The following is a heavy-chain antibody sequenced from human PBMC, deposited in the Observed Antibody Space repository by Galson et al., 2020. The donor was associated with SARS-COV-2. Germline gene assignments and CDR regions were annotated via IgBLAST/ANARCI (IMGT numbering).Heavy chain of an antibody. D-gene: IGHD3-9*01. J-gene: IGHJ5*02. CDR2: ISGSGGST. CDR3: AKSQYDIWTGYHSTYDWFDP. Sequence: GESLKISCAASGFTFSSYAMSWVRQAPGKGLEWVSAISGSGGSTYYADSVKGRFTISRDNSKNTLYLQMNSLRAEDTAVYYCAKSQYDIWTGYHSTYDWFDPWGQGTLVTVSS. V-gene: IGHV3-23*01. CDR1: GFTFSSYA.